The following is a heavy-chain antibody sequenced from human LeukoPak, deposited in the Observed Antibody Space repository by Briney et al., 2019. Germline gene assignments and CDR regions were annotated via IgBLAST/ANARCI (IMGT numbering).Heavy chain of an antibody. D-gene: IGHD6-13*01. J-gene: IGHJ4*02. Sequence: ASVKVSCKASGYTFTSYGISWVRQAPGQGLEWMGWISAYNGNTNYAQKLQGRVTMTTDTSTSTAYMELWSLRSDDTAVYYCARDPLMTAAGNGGFDYWGQGTLVTVSS. CDR2: ISAYNGNT. CDR1: GYTFTSYG. V-gene: IGHV1-18*01. CDR3: ARDPLMTAAGNGGFDY.